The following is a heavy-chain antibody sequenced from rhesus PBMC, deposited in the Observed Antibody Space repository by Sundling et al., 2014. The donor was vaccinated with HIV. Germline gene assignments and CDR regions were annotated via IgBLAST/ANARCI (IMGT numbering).Heavy chain of an antibody. V-gene: IGHV2-95*01. D-gene: IGHD3-3*01. CDR3: TRVGGEYLDWLLFDY. J-gene: IGHJ4*01. CDR2: IYWNDSK. Sequence: QVTLKESGPALVKPTQTLTLTCTFSGFSISTSGTGVGWIRQPPGKALEWLASIYWNDSKYYSTSLKSRLTISKDTSKNQVVLTMTNMDPVDTATYYCTRVGGEYLDWLLFDYWGQGVLVTVSS. CDR1: GFSISTSGTG.